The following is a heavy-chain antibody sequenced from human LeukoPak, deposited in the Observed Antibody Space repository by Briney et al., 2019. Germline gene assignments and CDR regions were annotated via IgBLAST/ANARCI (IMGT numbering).Heavy chain of an antibody. V-gene: IGHV1-69*13. CDR3: ARGYRGYSYGYYYYYMDV. D-gene: IGHD5-18*01. CDR2: IIPIFGTA. CDR1: GGTFSSYA. Sequence: GASVKVSCKASGGTFSSYAISWVRQAPGQGLEWMGGIIPIFGTANYAQKFQGRVTITADESTSTAYMELSSLRSEDTAVYYCARGYRGYSYGYYYYYMDVWGKGTTVTVSS. J-gene: IGHJ6*03.